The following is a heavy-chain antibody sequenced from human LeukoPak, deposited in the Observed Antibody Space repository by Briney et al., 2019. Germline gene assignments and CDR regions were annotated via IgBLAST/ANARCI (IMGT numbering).Heavy chain of an antibody. CDR2: ISAYKCNT. V-gene: IGHV1-18*01. Sequence: GASVKVSXKASGYTFTSYGISWVRQAPGQGLEWMGWISAYKCNTNYAQKLQGRVTMTTNTSTSTAYMELRSVRPDDTAVYYCARDIEVGGAWGTRDAFDIWGQGTMVTVSS. J-gene: IGHJ3*02. D-gene: IGHD1-1*01. CDR1: GYTFTSYG. CDR3: ARDIEVGGAWGTRDAFDI.